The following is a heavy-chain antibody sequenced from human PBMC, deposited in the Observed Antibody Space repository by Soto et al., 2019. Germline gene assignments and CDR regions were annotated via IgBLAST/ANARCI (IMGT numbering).Heavy chain of an antibody. CDR1: GFTFSSYA. D-gene: IGHD1-26*01. J-gene: IGHJ4*02. Sequence: GGSLRRSCAASGFTFSSYAMSWVRQAPGKGLEWVSAISGSGGSTYYADSVKGRFSISRDNAKNSLYLQINSLRAEDTAVYYCARQHSGSYYFDYWGQGTPVTVSS. V-gene: IGHV3-23*01. CDR3: ARQHSGSYYFDY. CDR2: ISGSGGST.